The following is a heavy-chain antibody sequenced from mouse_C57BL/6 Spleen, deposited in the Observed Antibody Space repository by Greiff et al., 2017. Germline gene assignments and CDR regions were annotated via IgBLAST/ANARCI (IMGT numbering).Heavy chain of an antibody. V-gene: IGHV3-6*01. CDR1: GYSITSGYY. CDR3: ARYWLRYFDY. Sequence: ESGPGLVKPSQSLSLTCSVTGYSITSGYYWNWIRQFPGNKLEWMGYISYDGSNNYNPSLKNRFSITRDTSKNQFFLKLNSVSTEDTATYYCARYWLRYFDYWGQGTTLTVSS. D-gene: IGHD2-2*01. J-gene: IGHJ2*01. CDR2: ISYDGSN.